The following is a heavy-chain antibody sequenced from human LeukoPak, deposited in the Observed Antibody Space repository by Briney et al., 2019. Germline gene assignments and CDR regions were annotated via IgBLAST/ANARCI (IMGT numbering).Heavy chain of an antibody. J-gene: IGHJ4*02. CDR2: ISYDGTNI. CDR1: GFTFSTYG. D-gene: IGHD5-24*01. Sequence: PGGSLRLSCAASGFTFSTYGVHWVRQAPGKGLEWVAAISYDGTNIQYADSVKGRFTISRDNSKNTLYLQMNSLRDEDTALYYCARDGYNYRLGYYFDYWGQGTLVTVSS. CDR3: ARDGYNYRLGYYFDY. V-gene: IGHV3-30*04.